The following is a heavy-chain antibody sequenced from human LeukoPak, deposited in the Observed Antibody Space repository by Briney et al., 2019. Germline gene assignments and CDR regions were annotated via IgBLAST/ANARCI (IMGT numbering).Heavy chain of an antibody. Sequence: ASVKVSCKASGYTFTVHYMHWVRQAPGQGLEWVGRINPNSGGTNYAQKFQGRVTMTRDTSVSTAYMELSRLTFDDTAVYYCARKDLSGYSSLDYWGQGTLVTVSS. D-gene: IGHD5-18*01. CDR3: ARKDLSGYSSLDY. CDR2: INPNSGGT. J-gene: IGHJ4*02. CDR1: GYTFTVHY. V-gene: IGHV1-2*06.